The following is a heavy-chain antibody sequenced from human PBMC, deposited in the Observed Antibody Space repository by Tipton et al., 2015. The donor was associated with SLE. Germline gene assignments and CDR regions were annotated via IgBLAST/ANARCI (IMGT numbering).Heavy chain of an antibody. Sequence: LRLSCTVSGGSISSHYWSWIRQPPGKGLEWIGYIYYSGSTNYNPSLKSRVTISVDTSKNQFSLKLSSVTAADTAVYYCASLVGAMDAFDIWGQGTMVTVSS. V-gene: IGHV4-59*11. CDR1: GGSISSHY. D-gene: IGHD1-26*01. J-gene: IGHJ3*02. CDR3: ASLVGAMDAFDI. CDR2: IYYSGST.